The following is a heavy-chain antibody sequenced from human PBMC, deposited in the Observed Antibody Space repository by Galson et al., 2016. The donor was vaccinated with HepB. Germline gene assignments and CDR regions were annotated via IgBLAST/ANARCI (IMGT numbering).Heavy chain of an antibody. Sequence: SVKVSCKASGYTFTKYGISWVRQAPGQGLEWMGMISAYNGYTNLAQKLQGRVILTTDTSTTTAYMELGSLRSDDTAVYYCASHQVGATTPDAFDIWGQGTMVTVSS. D-gene: IGHD1-26*01. CDR1: GYTFTKYG. J-gene: IGHJ3*02. V-gene: IGHV1-18*01. CDR2: ISAYNGYT. CDR3: ASHQVGATTPDAFDI.